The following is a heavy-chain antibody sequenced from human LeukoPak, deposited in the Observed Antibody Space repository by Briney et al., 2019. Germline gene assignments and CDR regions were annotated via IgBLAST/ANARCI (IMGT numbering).Heavy chain of an antibody. V-gene: IGHV3-7*01. CDR1: GFTFSSYM. CDR2: IKQDGSEK. D-gene: IGHD3-22*01. Sequence: GGSLRLSCAASGFTFSSYMMTWVRQAPGKGLEWVANIKQDGSEKYYVDSVKGRFTISRDNAKNSLYLQMNSLRAEDTAVYYCARDPYYYDSSDKGGFDYWGQGTLVTVSS. CDR3: ARDPYYYDSSDKGGFDY. J-gene: IGHJ4*02.